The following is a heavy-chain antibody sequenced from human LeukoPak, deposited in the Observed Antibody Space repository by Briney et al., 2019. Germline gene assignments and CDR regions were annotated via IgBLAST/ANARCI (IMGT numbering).Heavy chain of an antibody. CDR2: IYYSGST. CDR3: ARQGHLYYFDY. CDR1: GGSISSYY. J-gene: IGHJ4*02. V-gene: IGHV4-59*08. Sequence: SETLSLTCTVSGGSISSYYRSWIRQPPGKGLEWIGYIYYSGSTNYNPSLKSRVTISVDTSKNQFSLKLSSVTAADTAVYYCARQGHLYYFDYWGQGTLVTVSS.